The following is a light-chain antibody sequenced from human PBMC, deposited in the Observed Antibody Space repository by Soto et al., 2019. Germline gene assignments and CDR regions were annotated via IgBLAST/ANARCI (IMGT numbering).Light chain of an antibody. CDR3: QQYNSWPCT. CDR1: QSISSW. CDR2: DTF. J-gene: IGKJ4*01. V-gene: IGKV1-5*01. Sequence: DILMTQSPATLSATVEDRDTIHCRASQSISSWLAWYQQKPGKAPKLLIYDTFSMDSGVPSRFSGSGSGTEFTLTISSLQPDDFAAYYCQQYNSWPCTFGGGAMV.